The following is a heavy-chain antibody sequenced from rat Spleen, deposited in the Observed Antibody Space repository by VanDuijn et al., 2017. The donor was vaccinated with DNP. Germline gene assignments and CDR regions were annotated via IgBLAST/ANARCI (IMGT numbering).Heavy chain of an antibody. Sequence: EVKLVESGGGLVQPGRSLKIFCAASGFNLNDYWMGWVRQAPGKGLEWIGEINKDSSTINYTPSLKDKFTISRDNAQNTLYLQMSKLGSEDTAIYYCARAGWHGWLAYWGQGTLVTVSS. CDR2: INKDSSTI. D-gene: IGHD1-11*01. CDR1: GFNLNDYW. V-gene: IGHV4-2*01. CDR3: ARAGWHGWLAY. J-gene: IGHJ3*01.